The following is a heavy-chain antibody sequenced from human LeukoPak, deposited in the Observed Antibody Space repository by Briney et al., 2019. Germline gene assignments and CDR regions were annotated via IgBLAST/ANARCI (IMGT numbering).Heavy chain of an antibody. CDR2: ISSSNIII. CDR1: GFTFSSHS. J-gene: IGHJ5*02. D-gene: IGHD6-13*01. CDR3: TKVPRQHDNWSDP. Sequence: PGGSLRLSCAASGFTFSSHSMNWVRQAPGKGLEWVSYISSSNIIIHYADSVKGRFTISRDNAKNSLYLQMNSLRAEDTAVYYCTKVPRQHDNWSDPWGQGTLVTVSS. V-gene: IGHV3-48*01.